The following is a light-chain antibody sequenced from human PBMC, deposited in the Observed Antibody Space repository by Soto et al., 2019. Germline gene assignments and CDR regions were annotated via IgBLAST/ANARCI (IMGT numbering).Light chain of an antibody. J-gene: IGKJ3*01. V-gene: IGKV3-15*01. CDR2: DAS. Sequence: EIVMTQSPATLSGSPGESATLSCRASQRVTNKVAWYQQRPGQAPRLLIYDASTRATGIPPGFSGSGSGTEFTLTISSLQSEDFAVYYCHQYNNWPPGTFGPGTKVDIK. CDR3: HQYNNWPPGT. CDR1: QRVTNK.